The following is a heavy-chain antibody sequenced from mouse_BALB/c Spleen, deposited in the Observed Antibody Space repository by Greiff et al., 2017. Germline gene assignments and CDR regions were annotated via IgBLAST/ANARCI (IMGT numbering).Heavy chain of an antibody. CDR1: GFTFSSFG. CDR3: ARSVVATDYFDY. Sequence: EVQGVESGGGLVQPGGSRKLSCAASGFTFSSFGMHWVRQAPEKGLEWVAYISSGSSTIYYADTVKGRFTISRDNPKNTLFLQMTSLRSEDTAMYYCARSVVATDYFDYWGQGTTLTVPS. CDR2: ISSGSSTI. D-gene: IGHD1-1*01. J-gene: IGHJ2*01. V-gene: IGHV5-17*02.